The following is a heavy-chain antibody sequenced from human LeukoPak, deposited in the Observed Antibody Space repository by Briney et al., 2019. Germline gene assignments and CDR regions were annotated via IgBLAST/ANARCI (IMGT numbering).Heavy chain of an antibody. CDR3: AKVFYSSGWYYFDY. CDR2: INDSGGGS. V-gene: IGHV3-23*01. D-gene: IGHD6-19*01. Sequence: AGGSLRLSCAASGFTFSSYAMTWVRQAPRKGLEWVSTINDSGGGSYYADSVKGRFTISRDNSKNTLYLQMNSLGAEDTAVYYCAKVFYSSGWYYFDYWGQGTLVTVSS. J-gene: IGHJ4*02. CDR1: GFTFSSYA.